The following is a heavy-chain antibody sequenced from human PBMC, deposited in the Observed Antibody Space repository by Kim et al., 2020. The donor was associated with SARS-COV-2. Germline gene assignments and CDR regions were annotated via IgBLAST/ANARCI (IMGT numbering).Heavy chain of an antibody. J-gene: IGHJ3*02. CDR2: IIPIFGTA. Sequence: SVKVSCKASGGTFSSYAISWVRQAPGQGLEWMGGIIPIFGTANYAQKFQGRVTITADESTSTAYMELSSLRSEDTAVYYCARGSHWFGESPGAFDIWGQGTMVTVSS. D-gene: IGHD3-10*01. V-gene: IGHV1-69*13. CDR1: GGTFSSYA. CDR3: ARGSHWFGESPGAFDI.